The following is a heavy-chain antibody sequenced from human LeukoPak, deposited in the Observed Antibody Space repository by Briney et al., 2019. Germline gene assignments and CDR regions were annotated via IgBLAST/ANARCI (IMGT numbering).Heavy chain of an antibody. J-gene: IGHJ4*02. Sequence: GGSLRLSCAASGFTFSSYWMHWVGQAPGKRLVWVSRINSDGSSTSYADSVKGRFTISRDNAKNTLYLQMNSLRAEDTAVYYCARGDIVVVPAAIVDYWGQGTRVTVSS. CDR2: INSDGSST. V-gene: IGHV3-74*01. CDR1: GFTFSSYW. CDR3: ARGDIVVVPAAIVDY. D-gene: IGHD2-2*02.